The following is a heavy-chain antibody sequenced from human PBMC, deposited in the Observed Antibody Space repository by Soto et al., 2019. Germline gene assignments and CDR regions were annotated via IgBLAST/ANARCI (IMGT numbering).Heavy chain of an antibody. V-gene: IGHV4-59*01. Sequence: SETLSLTCTVSGGSISTYYWNWIRQSPGKRLEWIGYIYRTGSTHYNPSLNGRVAFSLDTSRNRFSLKLNSVTAADTAVYFCARQIGDDPFDVWGQGTMVT. CDR3: ARQIGDDPFDV. CDR1: GGSISTYY. D-gene: IGHD3-3*01. J-gene: IGHJ3*01. CDR2: IYRTGST.